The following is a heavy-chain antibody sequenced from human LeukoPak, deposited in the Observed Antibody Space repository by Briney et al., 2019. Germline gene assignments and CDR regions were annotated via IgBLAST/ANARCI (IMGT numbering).Heavy chain of an antibody. CDR3: AKDSSTWGNLAGHFDS. V-gene: IGHV4-4*07. J-gene: IGHJ4*02. CDR1: GGSFSPYY. D-gene: IGHD6-13*01. Sequence: SETLSLTCTVSGGSFSPYYWNWIRQPAGRGLEWIGRFYASGTTNTSPSLKSRVTMSVDPSKNQFSLKLSSVTAADTAVYYCAKDSSTWGNLAGHFDSWGQGTLVTVSS. CDR2: FYASGTT.